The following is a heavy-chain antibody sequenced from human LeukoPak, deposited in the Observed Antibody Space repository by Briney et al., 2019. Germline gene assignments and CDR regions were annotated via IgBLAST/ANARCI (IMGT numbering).Heavy chain of an antibody. CDR2: IYYSGST. CDR1: GGSITPYY. J-gene: IGHJ3*02. Sequence: SETLSLTCTVSGGSITPYYWTWIRQPPGKGLEWIGYIYYSGSTNYNPSLKSRVTISVDTSKNQFSLKLSSVTAADTAVYYCARDQPYYDILTGYSIDAFDIWGQGTMVTVSS. D-gene: IGHD3-9*01. V-gene: IGHV4-59*01. CDR3: ARDQPYYDILTGYSIDAFDI.